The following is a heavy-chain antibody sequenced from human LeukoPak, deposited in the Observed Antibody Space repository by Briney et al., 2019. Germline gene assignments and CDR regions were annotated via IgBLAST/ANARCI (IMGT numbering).Heavy chain of an antibody. J-gene: IGHJ4*02. CDR2: ISGSGGST. Sequence: GGSLRLSCAASGFTFSSYAMSWVRQAPGKGLEWVSAISGSGGSTYYADSVKGRFTISRDNSKNTLYRQMNSLRAEDTAVYYCAKTNTRYYDSSGYYFDYWGQGTLVTVSS. D-gene: IGHD3-22*01. CDR3: AKTNTRYYDSSGYYFDY. V-gene: IGHV3-23*01. CDR1: GFTFSSYA.